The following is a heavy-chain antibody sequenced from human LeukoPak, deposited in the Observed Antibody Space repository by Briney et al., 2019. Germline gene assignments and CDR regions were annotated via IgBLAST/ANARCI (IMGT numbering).Heavy chain of an antibody. J-gene: IGHJ4*02. Sequence: PGGSLRLSCATSEITFSSYVMSWVRQAPGKGLEWVSTISGGGLSTHYADSVKGRFTISRDNSGNTLYLQMTSLRAEDTAVYYCAKDQGDRVGSSVSWGQGTLVTVSS. D-gene: IGHD2-2*01. CDR3: AKDQGDRVGSSVS. V-gene: IGHV3-23*01. CDR2: ISGGGLST. CDR1: EITFSSYV.